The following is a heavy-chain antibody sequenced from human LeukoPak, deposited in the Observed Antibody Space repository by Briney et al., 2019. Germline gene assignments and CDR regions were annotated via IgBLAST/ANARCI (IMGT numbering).Heavy chain of an antibody. J-gene: IGHJ4*02. V-gene: IGHV1-18*01. Sequence: ASVKVSCKASGYTFTSYGISWVRQAPGQGLEWMGWISAYNGNTNYAQKFQGRVTLTRDTSISTAYMELSRLRSDDTAVYYCARTEKQQLDFDYWGQGTLVTVSS. CDR1: GYTFTSYG. D-gene: IGHD6-13*01. CDR3: ARTEKQQLDFDY. CDR2: ISAYNGNT.